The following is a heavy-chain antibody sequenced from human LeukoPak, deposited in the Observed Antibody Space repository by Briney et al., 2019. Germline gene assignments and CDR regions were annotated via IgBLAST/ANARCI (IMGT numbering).Heavy chain of an antibody. CDR1: GFTFSSYG. CDR3: AKDSEAYSYDYYYYYMDV. J-gene: IGHJ6*03. V-gene: IGHV3-30*02. CDR2: IRYDGSNK. Sequence: PGGSLRLSCAASGFTFSSYGMHWVRQAPGKGLEWVAFIRYDGSNKYYADSVKGRFTISRDNSKNTLYLQMNSLRAEDTAVYYCAKDSEAYSYDYYYYYMDVWGKGTTVTVSS. D-gene: IGHD5-18*01.